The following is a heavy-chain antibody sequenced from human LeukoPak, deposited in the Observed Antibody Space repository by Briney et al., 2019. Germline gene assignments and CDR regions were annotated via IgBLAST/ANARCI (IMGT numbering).Heavy chain of an antibody. V-gene: IGHV3-23*01. CDR3: AKDLDSSGWYLSPKALQERQN. J-gene: IGHJ4*02. Sequence: PGGSLRLSCAATGFTFSSYAMSWVRQAPGKGLEWVSAISGSGGSTYYADSVKGRFTISRDNSKNTLYLQMNSLRAEDTAVYYCAKDLDSSGWYLSPKALQERQNWGQGTLVTVSS. CDR2: ISGSGGST. CDR1: GFTFSSYA. D-gene: IGHD6-19*01.